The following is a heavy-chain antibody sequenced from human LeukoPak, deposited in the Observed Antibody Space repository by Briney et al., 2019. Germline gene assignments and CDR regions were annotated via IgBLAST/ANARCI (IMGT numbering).Heavy chain of an antibody. Sequence: GGSLRLSCAASGFTFTTYSMNWVRQAPGKGLEWVSYISGSSTYIYYADSVRGRFTISRDNAKNSLYLQMNSLRAEDTAVYYCARGMYYYGSGSSFDNWGQGTLVTVSS. V-gene: IGHV3-21*01. J-gene: IGHJ4*02. CDR1: GFTFTTYS. D-gene: IGHD3-10*01. CDR2: ISGSSTYI. CDR3: ARGMYYYGSGSSFDN.